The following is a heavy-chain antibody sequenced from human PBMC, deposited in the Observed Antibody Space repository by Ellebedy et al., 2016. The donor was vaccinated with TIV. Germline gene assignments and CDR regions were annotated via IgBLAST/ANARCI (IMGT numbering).Heavy chain of an antibody. J-gene: IGHJ4*02. CDR3: AREKGGKYYFDY. Sequence: AASVKVSCKASGYTFTGYYMHWVRQAPGQGLEWMGWINPNSGGTNYAQKFQGRVTMTRDTSISPAYMELSRLRSGDTAVYYCAREKGGKYYFDYWGQGTLVTVSS. CDR1: GYTFTGYY. CDR2: INPNSGGT. V-gene: IGHV1-2*02.